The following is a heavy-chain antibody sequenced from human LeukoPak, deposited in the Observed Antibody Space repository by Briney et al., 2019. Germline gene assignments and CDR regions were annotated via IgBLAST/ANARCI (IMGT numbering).Heavy chain of an antibody. J-gene: IGHJ3*02. D-gene: IGHD1-26*01. CDR2: ISGSGGST. CDR1: GFTFSNYA. V-gene: IGHV3-23*01. CDR3: ARSLVGASPGHDAFDI. Sequence: GGSLRLSCAASGFTFSNYAMSWVRQAPGKGLEWVSDISGSGGSTYYADSVKGRFTISRDNAKNSLYLQMNSLRAEDTAVYYCARSLVGASPGHDAFDIWGQGTMVTVSS.